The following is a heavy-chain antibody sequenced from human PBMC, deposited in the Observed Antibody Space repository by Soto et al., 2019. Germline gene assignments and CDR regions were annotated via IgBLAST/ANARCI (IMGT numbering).Heavy chain of an antibody. J-gene: IGHJ4*02. D-gene: IGHD1-1*01. CDR1: GYTFTTYA. Sequence: ASVKVSCKTSGYTFTTYAMHWVRQAPGQRLEWMGWINAGGGDTKYSQRFQGRVTISRDTSASTVYMELSSLTLEDTAVYYCATGGVVPGVTTSLPHYFWGQGTLVTVYS. CDR3: ATGGVVPGVTTSLPHYF. CDR2: INAGGGDT. V-gene: IGHV1-3*01.